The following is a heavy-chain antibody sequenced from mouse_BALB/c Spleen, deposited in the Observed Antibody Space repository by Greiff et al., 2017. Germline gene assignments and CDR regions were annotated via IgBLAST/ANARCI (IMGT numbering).Heavy chain of an antibody. D-gene: IGHD6-5*01. Sequence: VKLVESGPGLVAPSQSLSITCTVSGFSLTSYGVHWVRQPPGKGLEWLGVIWAGGSTNYNSALMSRLSISKDNSKSQVFLKMNSLQTDDTAMYYCAREREPTVSYAMDYWGQGTSVTVSS. V-gene: IGHV2-9*02. CDR2: IWAGGST. CDR3: AREREPTVSYAMDY. CDR1: GFSLTSYG. J-gene: IGHJ4*01.